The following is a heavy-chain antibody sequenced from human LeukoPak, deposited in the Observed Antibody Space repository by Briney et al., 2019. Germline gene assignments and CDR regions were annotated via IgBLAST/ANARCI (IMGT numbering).Heavy chain of an antibody. V-gene: IGHV3-30*02. J-gene: IGHJ4*02. D-gene: IGHD3-16*01. CDR3: AKDVDTGGDYVYH. Sequence: GGSLRLFCAASGFPFRHSGKHWVPQALAKGLEEGAFIRYDGSIIYYAESVKGRFTISRDNSKDTLYLQMNSLRAEVTAVYYCAKDVDTGGDYVYHSGQGTLGTVSS. CDR1: GFPFRHSG. CDR2: IRYDGSII.